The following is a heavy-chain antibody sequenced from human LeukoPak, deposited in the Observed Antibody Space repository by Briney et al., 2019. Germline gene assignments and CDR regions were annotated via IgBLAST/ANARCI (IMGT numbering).Heavy chain of an antibody. CDR2: IIPILGIA. D-gene: IGHD1-26*01. V-gene: IGHV1-69*04. Sequence: GSSVKVSCKASGGTFSSYTISWVRQARGQGLEWMGRIIPILGIANYAQKFQGRVTITADKSTSTAYMELSSLRSEDTAVYYCAREYSHIVGATLLGDWGQGTLVTVSS. CDR1: GGTFSSYT. CDR3: AREYSHIVGATLLGD. J-gene: IGHJ4*02.